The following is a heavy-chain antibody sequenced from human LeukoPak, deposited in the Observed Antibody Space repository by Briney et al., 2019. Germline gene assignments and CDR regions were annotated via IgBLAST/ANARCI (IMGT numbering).Heavy chain of an antibody. Sequence: PGGSLRLSCAASGFTFSSYWMSWVRQAPGKGLEWVANIKQDGSEKYYVDSVKGRFTISRDNAKNSPYLQMNSLRAEDTAVYYCARESWSSYFDYWGQGTLVTVSS. J-gene: IGHJ4*02. D-gene: IGHD6-13*01. CDR3: ARESWSSYFDY. CDR1: GFTFSSYW. V-gene: IGHV3-7*01. CDR2: IKQDGSEK.